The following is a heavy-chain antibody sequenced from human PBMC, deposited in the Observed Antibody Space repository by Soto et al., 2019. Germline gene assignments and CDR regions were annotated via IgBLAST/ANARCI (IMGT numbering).Heavy chain of an antibody. CDR1: GFTFSSYA. V-gene: IGHV3-23*01. CDR2: ISGSGGST. Sequence: EVQLLESGGGLVQPGGSLRLSCAASGFTFSSYAMSWVRQAPGKGLEWVSAISGSGGSTYYADSVKGRFTISRDNXXNTRYLQMNRLGAEDTAVYYCAKSEWSGRDRSMDVWGQGTTVTVSS. CDR3: AKSEWSGRDRSMDV. J-gene: IGHJ6*02. D-gene: IGHD3-3*01.